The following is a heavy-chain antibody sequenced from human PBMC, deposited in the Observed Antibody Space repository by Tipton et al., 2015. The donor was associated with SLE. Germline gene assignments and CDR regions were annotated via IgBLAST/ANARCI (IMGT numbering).Heavy chain of an antibody. J-gene: IGHJ6*02. V-gene: IGHV4-38-2*02. Sequence: TLSLTCAVSGYSISIDYYWGWIRQPPGKGLAWIGSIYHSGSTYYNPSLKRRVTILIDTSKNQFSLKLSSVTAADTAVYYCVRDDGAGPYYYGMDVWGQGTTVTVSS. CDR2: IYHSGST. D-gene: IGHD1-26*01. CDR1: GYSISIDYY. CDR3: VRDDGAGPYYYGMDV.